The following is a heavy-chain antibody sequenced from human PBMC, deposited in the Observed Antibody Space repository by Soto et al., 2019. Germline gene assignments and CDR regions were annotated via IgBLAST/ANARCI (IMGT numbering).Heavy chain of an antibody. CDR1: GFTFSDYS. Sequence: EVQLVESGGGLVKPGGSLRLSCATSGFTFSDYSMNWVRQAPGKGLEWVSSIDLSSTYIYYADSVKGRFIISRDYAKNSLSLQVTSRRAEDTAVYYCARGNAYNSFDYWGQGTLVTVSS. J-gene: IGHJ4*02. CDR2: IDLSSTYI. CDR3: ARGNAYNSFDY. V-gene: IGHV3-21*01. D-gene: IGHD1-1*01.